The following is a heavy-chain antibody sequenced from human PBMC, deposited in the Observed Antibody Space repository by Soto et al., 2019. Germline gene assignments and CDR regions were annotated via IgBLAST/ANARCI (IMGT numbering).Heavy chain of an antibody. J-gene: IGHJ4*02. D-gene: IGHD2-15*01. Sequence: QVQLVQSGAEVRQPASSVKVSCKTSGGTFSSYAISWVRQAPGQGLEWMGGIVPIVDTSTYAQKFQGRVTITADESTSTLYMELSSLSSDDTAVYYCVTVVAIPGSPDNWGQGTLVTVSS. V-gene: IGHV1-69*12. CDR1: GGTFSSYA. CDR3: VTVVAIPGSPDN. CDR2: IVPIVDTS.